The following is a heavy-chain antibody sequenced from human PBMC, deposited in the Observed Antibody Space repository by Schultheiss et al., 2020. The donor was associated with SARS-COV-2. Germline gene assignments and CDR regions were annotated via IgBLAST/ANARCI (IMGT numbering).Heavy chain of an antibody. CDR2: IWYDGSNK. D-gene: IGHD6-13*01. CDR3: ARDAAAAGYFDY. Sequence: GSLRLSCAASGFTFSSYGMHWVRQAPGKGLEWVAVIWYDGSNKYYSDSVKGRFIISRDNSKNTLYLQMNSLRAEDTAVYYCARDAAAAGYFDYWGQGTLVTVSS. CDR1: GFTFSSYG. V-gene: IGHV3-33*01. J-gene: IGHJ4*02.